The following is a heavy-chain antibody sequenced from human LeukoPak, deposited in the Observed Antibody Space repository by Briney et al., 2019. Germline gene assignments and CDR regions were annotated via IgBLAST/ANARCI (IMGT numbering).Heavy chain of an antibody. CDR1: GFTFSDYY. J-gene: IGHJ4*02. D-gene: IGHD5-18*01. V-gene: IGHV3-74*01. CDR3: ARGYNYGSADF. Sequence: GGSLRLSCAASGFTFSDYYMTWIRRAPGKGLVWVSRINRDGSSTTYADSVRGRFTISRDNAKDTLYVQMNSLRAEDTAVYYCARGYNYGSADFWGQGTLVTVSS. CDR2: INRDGSST.